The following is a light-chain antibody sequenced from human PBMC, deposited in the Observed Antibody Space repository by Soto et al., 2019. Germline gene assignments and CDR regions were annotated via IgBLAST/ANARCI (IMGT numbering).Light chain of an antibody. Sequence: EIVMTQSPATLSESPGERATLSCRASQSVSTNLAWYQQKPGQAPRLLIYGASTRATGIPARFSGSGSGAEFTLTISSLQSEDFAVYYCQQYGSSPSYTFGQGTKLEIK. CDR1: QSVSTN. J-gene: IGKJ2*01. CDR2: GAS. CDR3: QQYGSSPSYT. V-gene: IGKV3-15*01.